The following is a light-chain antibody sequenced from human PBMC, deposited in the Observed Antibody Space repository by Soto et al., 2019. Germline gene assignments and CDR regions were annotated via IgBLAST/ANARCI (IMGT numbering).Light chain of an antibody. CDR1: QSVSSSY. CDR3: QQYGSSIT. J-gene: IGKJ5*01. V-gene: IGKV3-20*01. CDR2: GAS. Sequence: EIVLTQSPGTLSLSPGERATLSCRASQSVSSSYLAWYQQKPGQAPRLLIYGASSRATAIPDMFSGSESGTDFTLTISRLEPEDFAVYYCQQYGSSITFGQGTRLQIK.